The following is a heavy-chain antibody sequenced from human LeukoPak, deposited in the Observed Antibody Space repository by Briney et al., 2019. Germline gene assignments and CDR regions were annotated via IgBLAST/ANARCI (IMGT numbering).Heavy chain of an antibody. Sequence: SGGSLRLSCAGIITDYGMSWVRHVPGKGLEWVAGINWAGSNTHYAESVRGRFTISRDFAENSLYLQMNSLRDEDTAFYYCVKDVSSNWYSFDQWGHGTLVTVSS. J-gene: IGHJ4*01. CDR2: INWAGSNT. CDR1: ITDYG. V-gene: IGHV3-20*04. D-gene: IGHD6-13*01. CDR3: VKDVSSNWYSFDQ.